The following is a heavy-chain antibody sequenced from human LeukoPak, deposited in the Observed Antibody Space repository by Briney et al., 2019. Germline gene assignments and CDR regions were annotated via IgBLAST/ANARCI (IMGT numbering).Heavy chain of an antibody. Sequence: PSETLSLTCTVSGGSISSSSYYWGWIRQPPGKGLEWIGRIYYSGSAYYNPSLKSRGTISVDTSKNQFSLQLISVTAADTAVYYCARLRFLEWPKVGPPLAWGQGTLVTVSS. CDR1: GGSISSSSYY. V-gene: IGHV4-39*01. CDR3: ARLRFLEWPKVGPPLA. D-gene: IGHD3-3*01. J-gene: IGHJ5*02. CDR2: IYYSGSA.